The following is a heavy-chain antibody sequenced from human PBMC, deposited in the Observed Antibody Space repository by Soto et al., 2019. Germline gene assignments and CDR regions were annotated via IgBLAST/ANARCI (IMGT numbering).Heavy chain of an antibody. D-gene: IGHD3-3*01. CDR2: IYYSGST. CDR1: GGSISSGGYS. CDR3: ARADVLRFLEWPNWFDP. Sequence: QVQLQESGPGLVKPSQTLSLTCTVSGGSISSGGYSWSWIRQHPGKGLEWIGYIYYSGSTYYNPSLKSRVTISVDTSKNQFSLKLSSVTAADTAVYYCARADVLRFLEWPNWFDPWGQGTLVTVSS. V-gene: IGHV4-31*03. J-gene: IGHJ5*02.